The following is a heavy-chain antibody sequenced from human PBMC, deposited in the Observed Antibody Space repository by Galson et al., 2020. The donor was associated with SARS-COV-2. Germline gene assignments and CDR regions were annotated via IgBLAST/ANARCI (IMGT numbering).Heavy chain of an antibody. Sequence: TAGTLSLTCAASGFIITRYAKDWVRHAPPTGLEWVSSISSSGGSRYDADPVKGRFTTSRDKSENTVFLQMNSLRADDTAVYYYAKDRGNDYGDQLDYWGKGTLVTVSS. J-gene: IGHJ4*02. V-gene: IGHV3-23*01. D-gene: IGHD4-17*01. CDR3: AKDRGNDYGDQLDY. CDR2: ISSSGGSR. CDR1: GFIITRYA.